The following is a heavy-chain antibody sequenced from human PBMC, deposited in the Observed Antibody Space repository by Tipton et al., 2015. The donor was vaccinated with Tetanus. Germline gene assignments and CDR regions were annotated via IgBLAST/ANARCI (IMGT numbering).Heavy chain of an antibody. Sequence: TLSLTCTVSGGSISSYYWSWIRQPPGKGLEWIGYIYYSGSTYYNPSLKSRVTISVDTSKNQFSLKLSSVTAADTAVYYCARDSGSPQTYYYDSSGYYPYYYYGMDVWGQGTTVTVSS. CDR1: GGSISSYY. CDR2: IYYSGST. D-gene: IGHD3-22*01. V-gene: IGHV4-59*06. J-gene: IGHJ6*02. CDR3: ARDSGSPQTYYYDSSGYYPYYYYGMDV.